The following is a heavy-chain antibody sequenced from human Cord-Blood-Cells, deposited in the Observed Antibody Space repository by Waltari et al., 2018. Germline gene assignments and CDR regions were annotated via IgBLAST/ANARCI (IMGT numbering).Heavy chain of an antibody. D-gene: IGHD6-13*01. CDR3: AKDYGSSWYAVDI. Sequence: EVQLVESGGGLVQPGRSLRLSCAASGFTFDDYAMHWVRQAPEKGLEWVPSIDLNRCGMGCADSVKGRVTTSRDNAKNSLYLQMNSLRAEDTALYYCAKDYGSSWYAVDIWGPETMVTVSS. CDR2: IDLNRCGM. CDR1: GFTFDDYA. V-gene: IGHV3-9*01. J-gene: IGHJ3*02.